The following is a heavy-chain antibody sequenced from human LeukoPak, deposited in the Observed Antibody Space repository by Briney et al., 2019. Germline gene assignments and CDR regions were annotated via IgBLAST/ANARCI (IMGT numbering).Heavy chain of an antibody. D-gene: IGHD4-17*01. CDR2: ISYDGSNK. CDR3: ARDCHGDYYFDY. J-gene: IGHJ4*02. V-gene: IGHV3-30*04. CDR1: GFTFSSYA. Sequence: GRSLRLSCAASGFTFSSYAMHWVRQAPGKGLEGVAVISYDGSNKYYADSVKGRFTISRDNYKNTLYLQMNSLRAEDTAVYYCARDCHGDYYFDYWGQGTLVTVSS.